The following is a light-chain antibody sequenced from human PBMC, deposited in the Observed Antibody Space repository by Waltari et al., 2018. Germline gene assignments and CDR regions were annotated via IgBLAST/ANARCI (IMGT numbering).Light chain of an antibody. J-gene: IGLJ2*01. CDR1: SSNIGHDY. Sequence: QSVLTQPPSVSAAPGQKVTISCSGSSSNIGHDYVSWYQQLPGTAPKLFIYENNKRPSGIPDRCSGPKAGTSATLGITGLQTGDEAEYCCGTWDTSLSALIFGGGTKRTVL. CDR2: ENN. V-gene: IGLV1-51*02. CDR3: GTWDTSLSALI.